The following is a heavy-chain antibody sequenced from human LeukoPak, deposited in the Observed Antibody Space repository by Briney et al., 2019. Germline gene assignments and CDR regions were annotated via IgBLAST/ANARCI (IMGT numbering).Heavy chain of an antibody. Sequence: ASVKVSCKASGYTFTSYYMHWVRQAPGQGLEWMGIINPSGGSTSYAQKFRGRVTMTRDTSTSTVYMELSSLRSEDTAVYYCARDGTSGSYYGSLDYWGQGTLVTVSS. J-gene: IGHJ4*02. D-gene: IGHD1-26*01. CDR1: GYTFTSYY. CDR3: ARDGTSGSYYGSLDY. V-gene: IGHV1-46*01. CDR2: INPSGGST.